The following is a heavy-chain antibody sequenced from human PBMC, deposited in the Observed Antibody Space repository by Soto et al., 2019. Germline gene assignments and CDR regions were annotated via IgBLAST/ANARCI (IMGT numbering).Heavy chain of an antibody. CDR2: INPSGGST. CDR1: GYTFTSYY. CDR3: ARQGFSGWPSSPERAVAY. J-gene: IGHJ4*02. V-gene: IGHV1-46*01. Sequence: QVQLVQSGAEVKKPGASVKVSCKASGYTFTSYYMHWVRQAPGQGLEWMGIINPSGGSTSYAQQFQGRVTMTRDTSTSTVYMELSSLRSEDTAVYCCARQGFSGWPSSPERAVAYWGQGTLVTVSS. D-gene: IGHD6-19*01.